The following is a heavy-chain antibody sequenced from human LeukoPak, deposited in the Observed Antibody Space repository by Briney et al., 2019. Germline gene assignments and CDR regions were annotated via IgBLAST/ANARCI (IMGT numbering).Heavy chain of an antibody. CDR2: IYYSGST. CDR1: GGSISSSSYY. D-gene: IGHD6-13*01. V-gene: IGHV4-39*01. J-gene: IGHJ5*02. Sequence: SQTLSLTCTVSGGSISSSSYYWGWIRQPPGKGLEWIGSIYYSGSTYYNPSLKSRVAISVDTSKNQFSLKLSSVTAADTAVYYCARQSEQQLVSDWFDPWGQGTLVTVSS. CDR3: ARQSEQQLVSDWFDP.